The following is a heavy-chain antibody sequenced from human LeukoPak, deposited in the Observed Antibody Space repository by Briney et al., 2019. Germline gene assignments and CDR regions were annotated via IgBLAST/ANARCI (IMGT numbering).Heavy chain of an antibody. D-gene: IGHD3-3*02. V-gene: IGHV1-2*02. CDR1: GYTFTDYY. Sequence: ASVKVSCKTSGYTFTDYYMHLVRQAPGQGLEWMGWINPNSGDTNYAQKFQGRVTMTRDTSITTAYMELSRLKSDDTAVYYCASISHVWRGYYTAHFDYWGQGTLVTVSS. J-gene: IGHJ4*02. CDR2: INPNSGDT. CDR3: ASISHVWRGYYTAHFDY.